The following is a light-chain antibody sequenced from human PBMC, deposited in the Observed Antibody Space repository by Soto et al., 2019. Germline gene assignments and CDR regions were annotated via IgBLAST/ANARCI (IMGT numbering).Light chain of an antibody. Sequence: DIQMTQSPSTLSGSVGDRVTITCRASQTISSWLAWYQQKPGKAPKRLIYAASSLQSGVPSRFSGSGSGTEFTPTISSLQPEDFATYYCLQYNSHPLTFSQGTKVDIK. CDR3: LQYNSHPLT. CDR2: AAS. CDR1: QTISSW. J-gene: IGKJ1*01. V-gene: IGKV1-5*01.